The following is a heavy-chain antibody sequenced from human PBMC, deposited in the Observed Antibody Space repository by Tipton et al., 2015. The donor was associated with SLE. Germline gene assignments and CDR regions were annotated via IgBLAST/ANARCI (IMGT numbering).Heavy chain of an antibody. V-gene: IGHV4-34*01. CDR1: GGSFSSYY. CDR2: INHGGST. Sequence: TLSLTCAVYGGSFSSYYWSWIRQPPGKGLEWIGEINHGGSTNYNPSHKSRVTISVDTSKNQFSLKLSSVTAADTAVYFCARGPYFYDSSAWRGWFEPWGQGTLVTVSS. J-gene: IGHJ5*02. CDR3: ARGPYFYDSSAWRGWFEP. D-gene: IGHD3-22*01.